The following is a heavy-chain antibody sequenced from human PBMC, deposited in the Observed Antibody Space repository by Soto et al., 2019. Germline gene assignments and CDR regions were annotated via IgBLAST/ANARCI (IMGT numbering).Heavy chain of an antibody. CDR2: IYYSGST. D-gene: IGHD3-22*01. CDR3: ARDIAYDSSGYYYGDAFDI. J-gene: IGHJ3*02. CDR1: GGSISSGGYY. Sequence: SETLSLTCTVSGGSISSGGYYWSWIRQHPGKGLEWIGYIYYSGSTYYNPSLKSRVTISVDTSKNQFSLKLSSVTAADTAVYYCARDIAYDSSGYYYGDAFDIWGQGTMVTVSS. V-gene: IGHV4-31*03.